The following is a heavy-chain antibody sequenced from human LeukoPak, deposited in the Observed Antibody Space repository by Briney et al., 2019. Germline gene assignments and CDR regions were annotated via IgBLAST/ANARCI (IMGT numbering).Heavy chain of an antibody. J-gene: IGHJ4*02. D-gene: IGHD4-11*01. Sequence: PGGSLRLSCAASGFTFSSYGMHWVRQAPGKGLEWVAFIRFDGTNKYYADSVKGRFTISRDNSKNTLYLQMNSLRAEDTAVYYCAKGTDYSFDYWGQGTLVTVSS. V-gene: IGHV3-30*02. CDR1: GFTFSSYG. CDR3: AKGTDYSFDY. CDR2: IRFDGTNK.